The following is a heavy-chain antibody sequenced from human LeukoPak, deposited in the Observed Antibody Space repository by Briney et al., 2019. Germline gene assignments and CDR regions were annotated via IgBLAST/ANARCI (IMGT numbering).Heavy chain of an antibody. Sequence: PSETLSLTCAVYGGSFSGYYWSWIRQPPGKGLEGIGEINHSGSTNYNPSLKSRVTISVDTSKNQFSLKLSSVTAADTAVYYCARVGSSGPTDYWGQGTLVTVSS. CDR1: GGSFSGYY. D-gene: IGHD3-22*01. V-gene: IGHV4-34*01. CDR2: INHSGST. J-gene: IGHJ4*02. CDR3: ARVGSSGPTDY.